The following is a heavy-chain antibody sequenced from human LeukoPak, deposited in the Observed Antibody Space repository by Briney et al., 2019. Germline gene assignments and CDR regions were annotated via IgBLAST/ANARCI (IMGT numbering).Heavy chain of an antibody. D-gene: IGHD6-19*01. CDR2: INHSGST. Sequence: SEPMSLTCAVYGGSFSGAYWNWIRQPPGNRLEWIGEINHSGSTNSNPSLKRRVTISVDRSKNQFSLKLSSVTAADTAVYYCARRPRYSSGWYYFDSWGQGTLVTVSS. CDR1: GGSFSGAY. CDR3: ARRPRYSSGWYYFDS. V-gene: IGHV4-34*01. J-gene: IGHJ4*02.